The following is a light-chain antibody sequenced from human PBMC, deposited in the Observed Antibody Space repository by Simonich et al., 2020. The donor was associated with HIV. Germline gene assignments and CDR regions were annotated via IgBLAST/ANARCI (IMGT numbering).Light chain of an antibody. Sequence: SDVLTQPPSVSVAPGKTARITCGGKNIGSESVHWYQQKAGQAPVMVVYEDNDRPSGITERFSGSNSGNTATLSSSRVEAGDEADYYCQVWDSSSDHVVFGGGTKLTVL. CDR3: QVWDSSSDHVV. J-gene: IGLJ3*02. V-gene: IGLV3-21*03. CDR2: EDN. CDR1: NIGSES.